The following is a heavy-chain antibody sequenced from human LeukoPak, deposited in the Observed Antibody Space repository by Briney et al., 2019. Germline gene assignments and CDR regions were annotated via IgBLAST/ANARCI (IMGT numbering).Heavy chain of an antibody. CDR2: IIPVFGTP. J-gene: IGHJ6*03. V-gene: IGHV1-69*13. CDR3: ARVYYDFWSGLLKPNYYYYMDV. D-gene: IGHD3-3*01. Sequence: SAKVSCKASGGTVSSYVFNWVRQAPGQGLEWMGGIIPVFGTPNYAQMFQGRVIITADESTNTAYMELSSLRSEDTAVYYCARVYYDFWSGLLKPNYYYYMDVWGKGTTVTVSS. CDR1: GGTVSSYV.